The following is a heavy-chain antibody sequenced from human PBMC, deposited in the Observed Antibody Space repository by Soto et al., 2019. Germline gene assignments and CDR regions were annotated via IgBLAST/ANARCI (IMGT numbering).Heavy chain of an antibody. V-gene: IGHV3-53*01. CDR3: AGRVCSTNYGMDV. J-gene: IGHJ6*02. CDR1: EFIVSSNY. CDR2: IYGSGST. D-gene: IGHD5-12*01. Sequence: GGSLRLSCSASEFIVSSNYMNWVRQAQGKGLECVSTIYGSGSTYYADSVKGRFTISRDNSKNTLYLQMNSLRAEDTAVYYCAGRVCSTNYGMDVWGQGPPVTVSS.